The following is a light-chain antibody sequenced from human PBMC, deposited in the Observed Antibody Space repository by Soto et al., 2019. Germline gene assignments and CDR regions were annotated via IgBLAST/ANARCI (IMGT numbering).Light chain of an antibody. CDR3: QTWGSGIHYV. Sequence: QPVLTQSPSASASLGASVKLTCTLSSGHSSYAIAWHQQQPEKGPRYLMKLNSDGSHSKGDGILDRFSGSSSGAERYLTISSLQSEDEADYYCQTWGSGIHYVFGTGTKLTVL. CDR2: LNSDGSH. CDR1: SGHSSYA. J-gene: IGLJ1*01. V-gene: IGLV4-69*01.